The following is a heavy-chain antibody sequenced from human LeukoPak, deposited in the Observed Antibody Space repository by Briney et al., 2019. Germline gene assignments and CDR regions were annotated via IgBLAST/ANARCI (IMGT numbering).Heavy chain of an antibody. CDR1: GGSISSYY. D-gene: IGHD5-12*01. CDR3: ASRGSGYRYFQH. V-gene: IGHV4-59*01. J-gene: IGHJ1*01. CDR2: IYYSGST. Sequence: SGTLSLTCTVSGGSISSYYWSWIRQPPGKGLEWIGYIYYSGSTNYNPSLKSRVTISVDTSMNQFSLKLSSVTAADTAVYYCASRGSGYRYFQHWGQGTLVTVSS.